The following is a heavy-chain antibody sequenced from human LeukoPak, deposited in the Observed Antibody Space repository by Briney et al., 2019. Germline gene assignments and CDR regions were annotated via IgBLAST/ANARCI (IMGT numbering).Heavy chain of an antibody. CDR2: IYYSGST. J-gene: IGHJ4*02. Sequence: SETLSLTCTVSGGSISSYYWSWIRQPPGKGLEWIGYIYYSGSTNYNPSLKSRVTISVDTSKNQLSLKLSSVTAADTAVYYCARLVGGDYYFDYWGQGTLVTVSS. CDR3: ARLVGGDYYFDY. CDR1: GGSISSYY. D-gene: IGHD4-17*01. V-gene: IGHV4-59*08.